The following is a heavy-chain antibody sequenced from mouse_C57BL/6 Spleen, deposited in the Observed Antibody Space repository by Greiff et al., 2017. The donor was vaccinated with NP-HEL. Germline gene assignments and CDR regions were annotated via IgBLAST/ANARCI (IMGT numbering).Heavy chain of an antibody. CDR2: INPGSGGT. D-gene: IGHD1-1*01. Sequence: QVQLQQSGAELVRPGTSVKVSCKASGYAFTNYLIEWVKQRPGQGLEWIGVINPGSGGTNYNEKFKGKATLTADKSSSTAYMQLSSLTSEDSAVYFCAREDYGSSSYYAMDYWGQGTSVTVSS. CDR3: AREDYGSSSYYAMDY. CDR1: GYAFTNYL. V-gene: IGHV1-54*01. J-gene: IGHJ4*01.